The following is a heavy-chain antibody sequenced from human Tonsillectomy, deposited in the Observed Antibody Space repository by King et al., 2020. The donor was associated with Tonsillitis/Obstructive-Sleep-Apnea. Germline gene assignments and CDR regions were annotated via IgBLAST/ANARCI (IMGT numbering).Heavy chain of an antibody. CDR3: ARGVGKEGP. CDR2: TRNKANSYTT. D-gene: IGHD1-26*01. J-gene: IGHJ5*02. V-gene: IGHV3-72*01. CDR1: GFTLSDHY. Sequence: DVQLVESGGGLVQPGGSLRLSCAASGFTLSDHYMDWVRQAPGKGLEWVGRTRNKANSYTTEYAASGKAGFTISRDDSKNSLYLQMNSLKTEDAAVYYCARGVGKEGPWGQGTLVTVSS.